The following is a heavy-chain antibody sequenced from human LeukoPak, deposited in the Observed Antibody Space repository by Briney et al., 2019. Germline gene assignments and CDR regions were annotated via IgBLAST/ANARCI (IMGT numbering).Heavy chain of an antibody. J-gene: IGHJ6*03. CDR1: GFTFDDYG. Sequence: PGGSLRLSCAASGFTFDDYGMNWVRQAPGKGLEWVSGINWHGGSTGYAGSVQGRFTISRDNAKNSLFLQMNSLRAEDTALYYCARAGRTTGTTHYYYMDVWGKGTTVTVSS. V-gene: IGHV3-20*04. CDR2: INWHGGST. CDR3: ARAGRTTGTTHYYYMDV. D-gene: IGHD1-1*01.